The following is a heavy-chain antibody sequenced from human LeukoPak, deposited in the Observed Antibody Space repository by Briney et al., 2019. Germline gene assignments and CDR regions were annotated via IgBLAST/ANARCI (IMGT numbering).Heavy chain of an antibody. V-gene: IGHV3-23*01. CDR1: GFTFSTYA. CDR3: AKNPPKVRGVIISTYYFDY. D-gene: IGHD3-10*01. Sequence: GGSLRLSCAASGFTFSTYAMTWVRQAPGKGLEWVSSISGSAASTYYADSVKGRFTISRDNSKNTLYLQMNSLRAEDTAVYYCAKNPPKVRGVIISTYYFDYWGQGTLVTVSS. J-gene: IGHJ4*02. CDR2: ISGSAAST.